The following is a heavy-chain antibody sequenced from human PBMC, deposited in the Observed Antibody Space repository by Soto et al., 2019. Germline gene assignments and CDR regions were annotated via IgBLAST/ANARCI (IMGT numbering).Heavy chain of an antibody. D-gene: IGHD6-6*01. CDR1: GGTFSSYS. CDR2: LIPMFGTT. J-gene: IGHJ6*02. V-gene: IGHV1-69*18. CDR3: ARVIRADSTSSNFYYYSGLDV. Sequence: QVQLVQSGAEVKTPGSSVKVSCEASGGTFSSYSINWVRQAPGQGLEWMGRLIPMFGTTDYAQRFQGRVTFAADESTNTASMEVTDLTSEDTAVYYCARVIRADSTSSNFYYYSGLDVWGQGTTVTVSS.